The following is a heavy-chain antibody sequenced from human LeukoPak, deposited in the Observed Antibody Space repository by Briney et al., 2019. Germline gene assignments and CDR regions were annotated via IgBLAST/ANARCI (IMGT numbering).Heavy chain of an antibody. CDR2: IWYDGSNK. V-gene: IGHV3-30*02. D-gene: IGHD6-19*01. CDR1: GFTFSSYG. CDR3: AKDAVAGGDFDY. J-gene: IGHJ4*02. Sequence: GGSLRLSCAASGFTFSSYGMHWVRQAPGKGLEWVAFIWYDGSNKYYADSVKGRFTISRDNSKNTLYLQMNSLRAEDTAVYYCAKDAVAGGDFDYWGQGTLVTVSS.